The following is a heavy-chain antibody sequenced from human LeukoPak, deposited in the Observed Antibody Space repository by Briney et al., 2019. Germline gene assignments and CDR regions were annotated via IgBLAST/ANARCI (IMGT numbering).Heavy chain of an antibody. CDR3: AARAATGTIVDS. J-gene: IGHJ4*02. Sequence: SETLSLTCTVSGGSVNSGSYYWGWIRQPPGEGLEWIGNMYYSGTTYYDPSLKSRVTMSVDTSKNQFSLRLTSVAAADTAVYYCAARAATGTIVDSWGQGTLVTVSS. CDR1: GGSVNSGSYY. CDR2: MYYSGTT. V-gene: IGHV4-39*01. D-gene: IGHD6-13*01.